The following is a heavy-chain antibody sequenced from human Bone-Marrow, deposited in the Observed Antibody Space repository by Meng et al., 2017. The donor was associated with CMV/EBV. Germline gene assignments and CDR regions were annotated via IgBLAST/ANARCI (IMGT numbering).Heavy chain of an antibody. Sequence: GGSLRLSCAASGFTFSSYDMHWVRQATGKGLEWVSAIGTAGDTYYPGSVKGRFTISRENAKNSLYRQMNSLRAGDTAVYYCARTHGGLYFQHWGQGTLVTVSS. CDR3: ARTHGGLYFQH. V-gene: IGHV3-13*01. CDR2: IGTAGDT. CDR1: GFTFSSYD. J-gene: IGHJ1*01.